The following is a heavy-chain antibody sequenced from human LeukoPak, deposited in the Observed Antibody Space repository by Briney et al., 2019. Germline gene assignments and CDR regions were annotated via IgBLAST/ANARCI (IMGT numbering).Heavy chain of an antibody. CDR1: GFTFSSYS. Sequence: GGSLRLSCAASGFTFSSYSMNWVRQAPGKGLEWVSSISSSSYIYYADSVKGRFTISRDNAKNSLYLQMNSLRAEDTAVYYCARAGGVRSGYETYWGQGTLVTVSS. J-gene: IGHJ4*02. CDR2: ISSSSYI. V-gene: IGHV3-21*01. CDR3: ARAGGVRSGYETY. D-gene: IGHD5-12*01.